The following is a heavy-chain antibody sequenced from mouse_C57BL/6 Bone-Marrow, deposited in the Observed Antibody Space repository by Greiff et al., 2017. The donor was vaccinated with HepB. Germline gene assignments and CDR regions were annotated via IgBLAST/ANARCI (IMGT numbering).Heavy chain of an antibody. CDR2: IDPSDSYT. D-gene: IGHD4-1*01. J-gene: IGHJ1*03. CDR1: GYTFTSYW. V-gene: IGHV1-69*01. CDR3: ARGGLNGTLYWYFDV. Sequence: QVQLQQPGAELVMPGASVKLSCKASGYTFTSYWMHWVKQRPGQGLEWIGEIDPSDSYTNYNQKFKGKSTLTVDKSSSTAYMQLSSLTSEDSAVYYCARGGLNGTLYWYFDVWGTGTTVTVSS.